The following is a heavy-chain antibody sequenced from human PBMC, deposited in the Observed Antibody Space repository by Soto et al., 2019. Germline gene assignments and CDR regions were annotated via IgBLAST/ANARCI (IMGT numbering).Heavy chain of an antibody. Sequence: GGSLRLSCAASGFAFSSSDMHWVRQATGKGLEWVSAIGGGGDTYYADSVKGRFTISRDNAKSSLYLQMNNLRAEDTAFYFCGRATQSYYDTGGYYSYAHWGQGAQVTVPS. CDR2: IGGGGDT. V-gene: IGHV3-13*04. CDR3: GRATQSYYDTGGYYSYAH. J-gene: IGHJ4*02. CDR1: GFAFSSSD. D-gene: IGHD3-22*01.